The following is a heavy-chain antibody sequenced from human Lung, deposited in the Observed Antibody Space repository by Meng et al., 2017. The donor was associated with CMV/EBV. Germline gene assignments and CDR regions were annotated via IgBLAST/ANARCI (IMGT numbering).Heavy chain of an antibody. CDR3: APAIVKNGKRQFDY. V-gene: IGHV1-2*04. CDR2: ISPYNGDT. CDR1: GYTFIDYH. Sequence: QVQLAQSGAEVKEPGASVKLSCKTSGYTFIDYHIHWVRQAPGQGLEWMGWISPYNGDTIYARDFQGWVTMTRDTSNRTLYMEVSRLRFDDTAVYYCAPAIVKNGKRQFDYWGQGTLVTVSS. J-gene: IGHJ4*02. D-gene: IGHD1-1*01.